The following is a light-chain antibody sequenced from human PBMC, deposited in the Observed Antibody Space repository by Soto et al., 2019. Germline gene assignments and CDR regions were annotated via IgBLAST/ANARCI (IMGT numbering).Light chain of an antibody. CDR1: QSVSSN. J-gene: IGKJ1*01. Sequence: EIVMTQSPATLSVSPGERATLSCRASQSVSSNLAWYHQKPGQAPRLLIYGASTRATGIPARFSGSGSETEFTLTISSLQSEDFAVYYCQQYNNWPRTFGQGTKVEIK. V-gene: IGKV3-15*01. CDR2: GAS. CDR3: QQYNNWPRT.